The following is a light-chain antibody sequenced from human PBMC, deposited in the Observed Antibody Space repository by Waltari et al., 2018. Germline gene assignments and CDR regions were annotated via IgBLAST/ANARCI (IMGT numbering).Light chain of an antibody. CDR3: NSYTGSSSWV. Sequence: QSALTQPASLSGSPGQSITISCTGTSGDVGFYNYVSWYQQHPGNAPRLIIYDVSERPSGVSNRFSGSKSGNTASLTISGLQAEDEADYYCNSYTGSSSWVFGGGTKLTVL. CDR2: DVS. V-gene: IGLV2-14*03. J-gene: IGLJ3*02. CDR1: SGDVGFYNY.